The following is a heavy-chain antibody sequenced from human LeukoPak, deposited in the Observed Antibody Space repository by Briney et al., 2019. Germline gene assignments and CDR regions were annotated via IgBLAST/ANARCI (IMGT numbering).Heavy chain of an antibody. D-gene: IGHD3-3*01. CDR2: ISAYNGNT. V-gene: IGHV1-18*01. J-gene: IGHJ5*02. CDR1: GYTFTSYG. CDR3: ARERGNTYYDPNWFDP. Sequence: ASVKVSCKASGYTFTSYGISWVRQAPGQGLKWMGWISAYNGNTNYAQKLQGRVTMTTDTSTSTAYMELRSLRSDDTAVYYCARERGNTYYDPNWFDPWGQGTLVTVSS.